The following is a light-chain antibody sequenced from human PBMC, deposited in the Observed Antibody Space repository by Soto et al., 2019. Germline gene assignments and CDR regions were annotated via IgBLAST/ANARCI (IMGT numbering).Light chain of an antibody. CDR2: KAS. CDR1: QSISTY. J-gene: IGKJ1*01. V-gene: IGKV1-5*03. CDR3: PPYNSDSRT. Sequence: DIQITQSPSTLPASVGDRVTITCRANQSISTYLAWYRQKPGEAPKLLIYKASTLARGVPSRFSGSGSGTECTRTISSLQPDDFETDYCPPYNSDSRTFGQGTKVDIK.